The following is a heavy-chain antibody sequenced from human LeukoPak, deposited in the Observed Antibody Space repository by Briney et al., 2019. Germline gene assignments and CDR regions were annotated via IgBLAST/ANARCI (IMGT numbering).Heavy chain of an antibody. CDR2: IYYTWRT. CDR3: ARLYYYDSSGPPL. V-gene: IGHV4-39*01. D-gene: IGHD3-22*01. CDR1: GGSTSSSSYY. J-gene: IGHJ4*02. Sequence: SETLSLTCTVSGGSTSSSSYYWGWIRQPPGKVLEWIGNIYYTWRTYYNPSLKSRVTISVDTSKNQFSLKLSSVSAADTAVYYCARLYYYDSSGPPLWGQGTLVTVSS.